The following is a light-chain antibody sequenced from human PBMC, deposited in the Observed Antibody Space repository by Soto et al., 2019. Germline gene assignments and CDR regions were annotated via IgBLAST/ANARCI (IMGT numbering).Light chain of an antibody. CDR1: SSNIGSNT. V-gene: IGLV1-44*01. CDR3: AAWDDSLNVL. CDR2: SNN. J-gene: IGLJ2*01. Sequence: QAVVTQPPSASGTPGQRVTISCSGSSSNIGSNTVNWYQQLPGTAPNLLIYSNNQRPSGVPDRFSGSKSGTSASLAISGLQSEDEADYYCAAWDDSLNVLFGGGTKLTVL.